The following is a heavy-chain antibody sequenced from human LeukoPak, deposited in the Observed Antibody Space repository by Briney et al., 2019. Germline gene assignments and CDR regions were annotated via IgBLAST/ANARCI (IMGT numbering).Heavy chain of an antibody. V-gene: IGHV3-23*01. J-gene: IGHJ6*03. CDR1: GFTVSSYA. D-gene: IGHD2-2*01. CDR2: ISGSGGST. Sequence: PGGSLRLSCAASGFTVSSYAMSWVRQAPGKGLEWGSAISGSGGSTYYADSVKGRFTISRDNSKSTLYLQMNSLRAEDTAVYYCANPFSTPRSNYYIDVWGKGTTVTVSS. CDR3: ANPFSTPRSNYYIDV.